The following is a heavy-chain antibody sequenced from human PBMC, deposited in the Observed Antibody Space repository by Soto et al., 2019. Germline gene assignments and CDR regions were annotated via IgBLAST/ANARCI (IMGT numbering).Heavy chain of an antibody. D-gene: IGHD1-26*01. V-gene: IGHV1-69*01. Sequence: QVQLVQSGAEVKKPGSSVKVSCKAPGGTFSSYAISWVRQAPGQGLEWMGGIIPIFGTANYAQKFQGRVTITADETASTGYMEPSSLRSEETAVYYCARSQGGSSSLDIYYYYYYGMDVWGQGTTVTVSS. CDR3: ARSQGGSSSLDIYYYYYYGMDV. CDR2: IIPIFGTA. CDR1: GGTFSSYA. J-gene: IGHJ6*02.